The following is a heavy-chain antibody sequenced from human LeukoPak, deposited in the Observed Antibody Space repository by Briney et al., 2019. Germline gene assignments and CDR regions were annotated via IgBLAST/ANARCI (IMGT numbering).Heavy chain of an antibody. CDR3: AKIPRGGLGFDY. CDR2: VSWNSDTI. D-gene: IGHD3-10*01. CDR1: GLIFDDYG. J-gene: IGHJ4*02. V-gene: IGHV3-9*01. Sequence: GGSLRLSCAASGLIFDDYGMHWVRQAPGKGLEWVSGVSWNSDTIDYADSVKGRFTISRDNAKNSLYLQMSSLRPEDTALYYCAKIPRGGLGFDYWGQGTLVTVSS.